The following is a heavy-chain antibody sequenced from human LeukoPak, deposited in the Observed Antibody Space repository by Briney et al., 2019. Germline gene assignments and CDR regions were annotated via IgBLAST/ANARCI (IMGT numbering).Heavy chain of an antibody. J-gene: IGHJ5*02. CDR2: IYSGGDT. CDR1: GFTVSNNY. Sequence: GGSLRLSCAASGFTVSNNYMNWVRQAPGKGLEWVSLIYSGGDTHYADSVKGRFTISRDSSKNTLYLQTNSLRAEDTAVYYCARDPPAVRTNTYAWGQGTLVTVSS. D-gene: IGHD4/OR15-4a*01. V-gene: IGHV3-66*01. CDR3: ARDPPAVRTNTYA.